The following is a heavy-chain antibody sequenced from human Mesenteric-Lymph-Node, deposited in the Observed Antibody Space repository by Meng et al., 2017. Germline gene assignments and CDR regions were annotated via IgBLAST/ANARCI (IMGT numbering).Heavy chain of an antibody. Sequence: KVSCKGSGYSFSNYWIGWVRQMPGKGLEWMGIIYPGDSDTSYSPSFQGLVTISADKSITTAFLQWNSLRDSDTAMYYCARLSADGDYWGQGTLVTVSS. CDR2: IYPGDSDT. J-gene: IGHJ4*02. V-gene: IGHV5-51*01. D-gene: IGHD2/OR15-2a*01. CDR1: GYSFSNYW. CDR3: ARLSADGDY.